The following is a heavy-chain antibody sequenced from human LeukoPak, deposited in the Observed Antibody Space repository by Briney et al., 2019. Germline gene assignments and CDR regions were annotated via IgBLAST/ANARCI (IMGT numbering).Heavy chain of an antibody. Sequence: PSETLSLTCAVYGGSFSGYYWSCIRQPPGKGLEWIGEINHSGSTNYNPSLKSRLTISVDTSKNQFSLKLSSVTAADTAVYYCARHHTEHSSSWYAFDYWGQGTLVTVSS. D-gene: IGHD6-13*01. J-gene: IGHJ4*02. CDR1: GGSFSGYY. CDR2: INHSGST. CDR3: ARHHTEHSSSWYAFDY. V-gene: IGHV4-34*01.